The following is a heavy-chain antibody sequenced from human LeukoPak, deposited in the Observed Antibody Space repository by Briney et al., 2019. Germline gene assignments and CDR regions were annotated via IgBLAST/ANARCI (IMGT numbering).Heavy chain of an antibody. CDR2: IHASGST. Sequence: SETLSLTCTVSNGSISSYYWSWIRQPAGKGLEWIGRIHASGSTNYNPSLKSRVTMSVDTPKNQFSLTLICARGDRAVAGAWGWFDPWGQGTLVTVSS. J-gene: IGHJ5*02. CDR3: GWFDP. D-gene: IGHD6-19*01. CDR1: NGSISSYY. V-gene: IGHV4-4*07.